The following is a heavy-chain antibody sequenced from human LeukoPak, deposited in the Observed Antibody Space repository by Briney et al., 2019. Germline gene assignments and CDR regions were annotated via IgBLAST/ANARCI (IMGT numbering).Heavy chain of an antibody. CDR2: INHSGST. D-gene: IGHD2-2*02. V-gene: IGHV4-34*01. Sequence: PSETLSLTCAVYGGSFSGYYWSWIRQPPGKGLEWIGEINHSGSTNYNPSLKSRATISVDTSKNQFSLKLSSVTAADTAVYYCARRAGYCSSTSCYTTGNWFDPWGQGTLVTVSS. J-gene: IGHJ5*02. CDR1: GGSFSGYY. CDR3: ARRAGYCSSTSCYTTGNWFDP.